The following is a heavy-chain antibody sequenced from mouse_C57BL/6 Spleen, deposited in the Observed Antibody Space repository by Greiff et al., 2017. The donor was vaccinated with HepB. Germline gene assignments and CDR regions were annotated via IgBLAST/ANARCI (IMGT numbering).Heavy chain of an antibody. CDR1: GYTFTSYW. Sequence: QVQLKQPGAELVRPGSSVKLSCKASGYTFTSYWMHWVKQRPIQGLEWIGNIDPSDSETHYNQKFKDKATLTVDKSSSTAYMQLSSLTSEDSAVYYCASLYYYGSHWYFDVWGTGTTVTVSS. CDR2: IDPSDSET. J-gene: IGHJ1*03. D-gene: IGHD1-1*01. V-gene: IGHV1-52*01. CDR3: ASLYYYGSHWYFDV.